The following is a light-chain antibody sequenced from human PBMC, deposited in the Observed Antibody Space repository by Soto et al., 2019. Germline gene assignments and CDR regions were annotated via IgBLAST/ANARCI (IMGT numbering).Light chain of an antibody. CDR2: DAS. V-gene: IGKV3-15*01. J-gene: IGKJ2*03. CDR3: QQCSNWALYS. Sequence: EIVMTQSPATLSVSPGVRATLSCRASQSVSNNLAWYQQKPGQAPRLLMYDASTRATGTQARFSGSGSGMEFTLTLSSLQSEDFAVYCCQQCSNWALYSFGQGTRLEMK. CDR1: QSVSNN.